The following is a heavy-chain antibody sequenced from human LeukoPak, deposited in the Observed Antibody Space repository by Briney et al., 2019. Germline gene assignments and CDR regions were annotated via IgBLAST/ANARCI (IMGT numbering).Heavy chain of an antibody. Sequence: KSSETLSLTCAVSGGTISSGGYSWSWIRQPPGEGLEWIGYIYHSGSTYYNPSLKSRVTISVDRSKNQFSLKLSSVIAADTAVYYCARDSSGYLDWGQGTLVTVSS. J-gene: IGHJ4*02. CDR1: GGTISSGGYS. CDR3: ARDSSGYLD. V-gene: IGHV4-30-2*01. CDR2: IYHSGST. D-gene: IGHD3-22*01.